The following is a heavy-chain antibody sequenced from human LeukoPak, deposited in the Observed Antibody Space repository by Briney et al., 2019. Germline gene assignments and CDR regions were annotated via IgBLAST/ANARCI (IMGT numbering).Heavy chain of an antibody. Sequence: PSETLSLTCAVYGGSFSGYYWSWIRQPPGNGLEWIGEINHSGSTNYNPSLKSRVTISVDTSKNQFSLKLSSVTAADTAVYYCARGPRLFDYWGQGTLVTVSS. CDR3: ARGPRLFDY. J-gene: IGHJ4*02. CDR2: INHSGST. V-gene: IGHV4-34*01. CDR1: GGSFSGYY.